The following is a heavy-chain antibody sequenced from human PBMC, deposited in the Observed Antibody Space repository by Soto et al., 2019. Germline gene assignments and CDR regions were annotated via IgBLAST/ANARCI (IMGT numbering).Heavy chain of an antibody. CDR1: VDSISVGYY. CDR3: ARDRGSYGMDV. CDR2: VSPSGTT. Sequence: QVQLQESGPGLVKPSQTLSLTCTVSVDSISVGYYWSWIRQHPGKGLEWIGYVSPSGTTYYNPSLKSRVSISTDTSKNQFSLEVSSVTAADTAVYYCARDRGSYGMDVWGQGTTVTASS. J-gene: IGHJ6*02. V-gene: IGHV4-31*03.